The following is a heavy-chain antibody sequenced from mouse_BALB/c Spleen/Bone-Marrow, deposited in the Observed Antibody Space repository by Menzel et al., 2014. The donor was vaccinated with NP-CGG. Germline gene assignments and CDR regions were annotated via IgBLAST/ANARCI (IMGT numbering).Heavy chain of an antibody. V-gene: IGHV1-80*01. Sequence: QVQLQQPGAEVMRPGSSVNISCKASGYAFSNYGMNWVKQRPGQGLEWIGQIYPGDGDTNYNGKFKGRVTLTADKSSSTAYMLLSSLTSEDSAVYFCASVYXXXRGYAMDYWGQGTSVTVSS. J-gene: IGHJ4*01. D-gene: IGHD2-3*01. CDR2: IYPGDGDT. CDR3: ASVYXXXRGYAMDY. CDR1: GYAFSNYG.